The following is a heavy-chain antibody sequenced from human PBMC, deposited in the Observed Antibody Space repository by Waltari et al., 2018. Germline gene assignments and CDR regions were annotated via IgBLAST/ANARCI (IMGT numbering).Heavy chain of an antibody. D-gene: IGHD5-12*01. Sequence: QLQLQESGPGLVKPSETLSLTCSVSGDSITTNRHYWGWIRQPPGQGLEWIGTLSYSGTTFISPSLKSRVTLSRDKSSNQLSLELGSVTATDTAMYYCATYIGASVGTAAFDVWGQGTMVNVSS. CDR3: ATYIGASVGTAAFDV. J-gene: IGHJ3*01. CDR1: GDSITTNRHY. V-gene: IGHV4-39*01. CDR2: LSYSGTT.